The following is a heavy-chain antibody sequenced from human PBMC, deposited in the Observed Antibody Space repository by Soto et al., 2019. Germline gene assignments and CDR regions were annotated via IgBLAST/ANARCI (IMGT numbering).Heavy chain of an antibody. CDR1: GFSFGTYA. CDR2: ISGRGGTT. Sequence: EVQLLESGGTLVQPGGSLRLSCAVSGFSFGTYAMAWVRLAPGKGLEWLSTISGRGGTTYYAGSVKGRFTISRDNSKNMMFLQMNSLRVDDTAVYYCAKEGAGETTYEAFEIWGQGTLVTVSS. CDR3: AKEGAGETTYEAFEI. V-gene: IGHV3-23*01. J-gene: IGHJ3*02. D-gene: IGHD1-1*01.